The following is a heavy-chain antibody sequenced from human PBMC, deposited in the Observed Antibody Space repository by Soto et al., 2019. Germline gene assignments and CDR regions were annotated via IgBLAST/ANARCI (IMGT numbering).Heavy chain of an antibody. D-gene: IGHD3-22*01. CDR3: AREGRYYDSSGYMGGYYYYGMDV. J-gene: IGHJ6*02. CDR1: GYTFTSYG. V-gene: IGHV1-18*01. CDR2: ISAYNGNT. Sequence: PSVKVSCKASGYTFTSYGISWVRQAPGQGLEWMGWISAYNGNTNYAQKLQGRVTMTTDTSTSTAYMELRSLRSDDTAVYYCAREGRYYDSSGYMGGYYYYGMDVWGQGTTVTVSS.